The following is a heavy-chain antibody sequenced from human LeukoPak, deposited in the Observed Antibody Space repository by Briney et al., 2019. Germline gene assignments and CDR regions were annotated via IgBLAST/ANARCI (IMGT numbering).Heavy chain of an antibody. CDR2: INSDGSST. Sequence: GGSLRLSCVASGFTFSSYWMHWVRQAPGKGLVWVSRINSDGSSTSYADSVEGRFTISRDNAKNTLYLQMNSLRAEDTAVYYCARADTAMVYDYFDYWGQGTLVTVSS. J-gene: IGHJ4*02. V-gene: IGHV3-74*01. CDR1: GFTFSSYW. D-gene: IGHD5-18*01. CDR3: ARADTAMVYDYFDY.